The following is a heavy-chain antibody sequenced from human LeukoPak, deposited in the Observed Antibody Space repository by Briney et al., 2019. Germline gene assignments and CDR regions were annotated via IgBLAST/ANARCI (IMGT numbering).Heavy chain of an antibody. CDR2: IYPDDSDT. D-gene: IGHD6-19*01. CDR3: ARSASLIAVAGTDYFDY. CDR1: GYSFTSYW. Sequence: GESLKISCKGSGYSFTSYWIGWVRQMPGKGLEWMGIIYPDDSDTRYSPSFQGQVTISADKSISTAYLQWSSLKASDTAMYYCARSASLIAVAGTDYFDYWGQGTLVTVSS. V-gene: IGHV5-51*01. J-gene: IGHJ4*02.